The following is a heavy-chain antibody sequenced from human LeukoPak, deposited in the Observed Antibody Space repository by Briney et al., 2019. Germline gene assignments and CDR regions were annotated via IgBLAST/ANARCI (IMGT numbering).Heavy chain of an antibody. CDR2: IYYSGST. V-gene: IGHV4-31*03. Sequence: SETLSLTCTVSGGSISSGGYYWSWIRQHPGKGLEWIGYIYYSGSTYYNPSLKSRVAISVDTSKNQFSLKLSSVTAADTAVYYCAREHYDSSGYYDDCWGQGTLVTVSS. D-gene: IGHD3-22*01. CDR3: AREHYDSSGYYDDC. CDR1: GGSISSGGYY. J-gene: IGHJ4*02.